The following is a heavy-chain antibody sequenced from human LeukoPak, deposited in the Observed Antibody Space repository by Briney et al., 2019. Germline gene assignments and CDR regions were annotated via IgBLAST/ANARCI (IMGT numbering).Heavy chain of an antibody. CDR3: ASLYVGYCSSTSCYTRNYYYYMDV. V-gene: IGHV3-21*01. CDR2: ISSSSSYI. CDR1: GFTFSSYS. J-gene: IGHJ6*03. D-gene: IGHD2-2*02. Sequence: PGGSLRLSCAASGFTFSSYSMNWVRQAPGKGLEWVSSISSSSSYIYYADSVKGRFTISRDNAKNSLYLQMNSLRAEDTAVYYCASLYVGYCSSTSCYTRNYYYYMDVWGKGTTVTVSS.